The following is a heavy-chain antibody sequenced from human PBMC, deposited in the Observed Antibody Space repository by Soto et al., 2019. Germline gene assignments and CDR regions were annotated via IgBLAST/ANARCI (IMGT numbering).Heavy chain of an antibody. Sequence: SETLSLTCAVYGGSFSGYYWSWIRQPPGKGLEWIGEINHSGSTNYNPSLKSRVTISVDTSKNQFSLKLSSVTAADTAVYYCARSRVRHPRRAAGRDAGRADYYYYYMDVWGKGTTVTVSS. D-gene: IGHD6-13*01. CDR1: GGSFSGYY. J-gene: IGHJ6*03. CDR3: ARSRVRHPRRAAGRDAGRADYYYYYMDV. CDR2: INHSGST. V-gene: IGHV4-34*01.